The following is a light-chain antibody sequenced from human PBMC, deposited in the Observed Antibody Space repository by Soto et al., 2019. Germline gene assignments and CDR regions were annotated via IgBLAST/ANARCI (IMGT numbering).Light chain of an antibody. J-gene: IGKJ1*01. CDR2: KAS. CDR3: QQYNSYRT. V-gene: IGKV1-17*01. CDR1: QGIRND. Sequence: IQMTQSPSSLSASVVDRVTITCRASQGIRNDLGWYQQKPGKAPKLLIYKASTLKSGVPSRFSGSGSGTEFTLTIRSLQPDDFATYYCQQYNSYRTFGQGTKVDIK.